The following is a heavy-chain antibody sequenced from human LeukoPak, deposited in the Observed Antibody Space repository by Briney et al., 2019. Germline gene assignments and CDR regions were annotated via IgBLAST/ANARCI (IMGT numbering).Heavy chain of an antibody. D-gene: IGHD6-13*01. CDR2: INAGNGNT. J-gene: IGHJ5*02. CDR3: ARMEQQLVQPYNWFDP. V-gene: IGHV1-3*01. Sequence: ASVKVSCKTSGYTFTNYAMHWVRQAPGQRLEWMGWINAGNGNTKYSQKFQGRVTITRDTSASTAYMELSSLRSDDTAEYYCARMEQQLVQPYNWFDPWGQGTLVTVSS. CDR1: GYTFTNYA.